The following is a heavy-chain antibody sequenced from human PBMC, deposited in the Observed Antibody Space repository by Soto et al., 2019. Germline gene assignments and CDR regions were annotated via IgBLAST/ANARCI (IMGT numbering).Heavy chain of an antibody. D-gene: IGHD3-22*01. CDR3: AREHQNSSDGSVYYL. CDR2: IHDSGST. J-gene: IGHJ5*02. CDR1: GGSISSGSYY. V-gene: IGHV4-31*03. Sequence: TLSLTCTVSGGSISSGSYYWSWIRQHPGKGLEWIGYIHDSGSTYYNPSLKSRITISVDTSKNQSSLKLTSVTVADTAVYYCAREHQNSSDGSVYYLWGQGALVTVSS.